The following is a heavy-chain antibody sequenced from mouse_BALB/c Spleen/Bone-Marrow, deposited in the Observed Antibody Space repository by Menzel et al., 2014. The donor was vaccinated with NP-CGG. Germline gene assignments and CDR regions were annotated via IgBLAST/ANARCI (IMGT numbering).Heavy chain of an antibody. CDR3: ARIPYY. CDR2: ITSGGSST. CDR1: GFIFSSFG. V-gene: IGHV5-6*01. J-gene: IGHJ2*01. Sequence: EVKLMESGGDLVKPGGSLKLSCAASGFIFSSFGMSWVRQSPDKRLEWVATITSGGSSTYYPDSLNGRFTISRDDAKNTLYLQMSSLKSEDTAMYYCARIPYYWGQGTTLTVSS.